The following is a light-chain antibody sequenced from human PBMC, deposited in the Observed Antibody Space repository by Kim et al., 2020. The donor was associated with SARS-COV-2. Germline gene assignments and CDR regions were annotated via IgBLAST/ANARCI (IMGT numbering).Light chain of an antibody. CDR2: DVS. Sequence: LTQPASVSGSPGQSITISCTGTSSDVGGYDYVSWYQQHPGKAPKFMIYDVSKRPSGVSDRFSGSKSGNTASLTISGLQAEDEADYYCSSYTSSNIYVFGTGTKVTVL. J-gene: IGLJ1*01. CDR1: SSDVGGYDY. CDR3: SSYTSSNIYV. V-gene: IGLV2-14*03.